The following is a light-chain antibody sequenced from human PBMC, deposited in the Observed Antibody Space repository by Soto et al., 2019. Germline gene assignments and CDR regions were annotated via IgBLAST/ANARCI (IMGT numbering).Light chain of an antibody. CDR1: QRINTY. CDR2: GAS. V-gene: IGKV1-39*01. J-gene: IGKJ1*01. Sequence: DIQRTQSPSSLSASGGDRVTITCRTSQRINTYLNWYQQKPGKAPKLLIYGASSLQSGVPLRFSGSGSGTDFTLTIATLQPEDFATYYCQESYSFLWGTCGQGTKVEIK. CDR3: QESYSFLWGT.